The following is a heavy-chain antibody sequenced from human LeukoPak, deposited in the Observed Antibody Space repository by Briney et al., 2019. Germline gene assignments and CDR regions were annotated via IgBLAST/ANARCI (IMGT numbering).Heavy chain of an antibody. V-gene: IGHV3-21*01. D-gene: IGHD4-17*01. Sequence: GGSLRLSCEASGFTFSSYSINWVRQAPGNGLEWVSSISSSSSYIYYADSVKGRFTISRDNAKNSLYLQMNSLRAEDTAVYYCARADYAGSDYWGQGTLVTVSS. CDR2: ISSSSSYI. CDR1: GFTFSSYS. J-gene: IGHJ4*02. CDR3: ARADYAGSDY.